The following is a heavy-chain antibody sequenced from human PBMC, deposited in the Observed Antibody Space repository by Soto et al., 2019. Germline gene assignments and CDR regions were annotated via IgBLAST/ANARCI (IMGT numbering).Heavy chain of an antibody. CDR1: GFTFSSYG. CDR3: ARDSSSSAAVFDY. J-gene: IGHJ4*02. Sequence: QVQLVESGGGVVQPGRSPRLSCAASGFTFSSYGMHWVRQAPGKGLEWVAVISYDGSNKYYADSVKGRFTISRDNSKNTLYLQMNSLRAEDTAVYYCARDSSSSAAVFDYWGQGTLVTVSS. CDR2: ISYDGSNK. D-gene: IGHD6-6*01. V-gene: IGHV3-30*03.